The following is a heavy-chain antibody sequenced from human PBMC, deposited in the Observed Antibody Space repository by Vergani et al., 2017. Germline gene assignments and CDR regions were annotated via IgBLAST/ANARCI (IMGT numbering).Heavy chain of an antibody. CDR2: IIPIFGTA. J-gene: IGHJ4*02. Sequence: QVQLVQSGAEVKKPGSSVKVSCKASGGTFSSYAISWVRQAPGQGLEWMGGIIPIFGTANYAQKFQGRVTITADESTGTAYMELSSLRSEDTAVYYCAVHKLGYGSSTSCYAFDYWGQGTLVTVSS. V-gene: IGHV1-69*01. D-gene: IGHD2-2*01. CDR1: GGTFSSYA. CDR3: AVHKLGYGSSTSCYAFDY.